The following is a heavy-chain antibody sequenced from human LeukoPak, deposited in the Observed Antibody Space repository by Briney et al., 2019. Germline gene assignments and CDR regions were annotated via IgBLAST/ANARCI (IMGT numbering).Heavy chain of an antibody. CDR1: GGSISSYY. J-gene: IGHJ5*02. D-gene: IGHD6-13*01. V-gene: IGHV4-4*07. CDR3: ARGARGRIAAAGTINWFDP. Sequence: SEPLSLTCTVSGGSISSYYWSWIRQPAGKGLEWIGRIYTSGSTNYNPSLKSRVTMSVDTSKNQFSLKLSSVTAADTAVYYCARGARGRIAAAGTINWFDPWGQGTLVTVSS. CDR2: IYTSGST.